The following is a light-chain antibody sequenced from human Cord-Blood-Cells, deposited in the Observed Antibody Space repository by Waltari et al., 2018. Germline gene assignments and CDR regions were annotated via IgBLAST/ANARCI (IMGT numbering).Light chain of an antibody. V-gene: IGLV2-23*01. CDR3: CSYAGSSTYVV. CDR1: RHDVGSYNL. CDR2: EGS. J-gene: IGLJ2*01. Sequence: QSALTQPASVSGSPGQSITISCTGTRHDVGSYNLVSWYQQHPGKAPKLMIYEGSKRPSGVSNRFSGSKSGNTASLTISGLQAEDEADYYCCSYAGSSTYVVFGGGTKLTVL.